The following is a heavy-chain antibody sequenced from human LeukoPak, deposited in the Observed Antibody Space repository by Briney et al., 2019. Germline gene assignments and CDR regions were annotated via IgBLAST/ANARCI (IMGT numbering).Heavy chain of an antibody. CDR1: GYTFTSYG. CDR3: ARNRGAQQLVRDWFDP. J-gene: IGHJ5*02. CDR2: ISPNNGNT. V-gene: IGHV1-18*01. D-gene: IGHD6-13*01. Sequence: GASVKVSCKGSGYTFTSYGISWVRQAPGQGLEWMGWISPNNGNTKYARKFLDRVTMTTDTSTSAAYMELRSLTSDDTAVYYCARNRGAQQLVRDWFDPWGQGTLVTVSS.